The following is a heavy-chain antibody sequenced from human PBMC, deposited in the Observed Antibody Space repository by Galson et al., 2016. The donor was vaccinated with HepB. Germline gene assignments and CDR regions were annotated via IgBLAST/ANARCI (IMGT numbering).Heavy chain of an antibody. J-gene: IGHJ4*02. CDR3: ARAAVGWQQLFSY. V-gene: IGHV3-30*04. CDR2: ISYDGSNK. CDR1: GFTFSSYA. Sequence: SLRLSCAASGFTFSSYAMHWVRQAPGKGLEWVAVISYDGSNKYYADSVKGRFTISRDNSKNTLYLQMNSLRADDTAVYYCARAAVGWQQLFSYWGQGTLVTVSS. D-gene: IGHD6-13*01.